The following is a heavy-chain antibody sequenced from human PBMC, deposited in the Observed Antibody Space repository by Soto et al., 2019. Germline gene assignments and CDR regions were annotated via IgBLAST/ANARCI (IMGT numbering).Heavy chain of an antibody. Sequence: ASVKVSCKASGYTFFTYGITWVRQAPGQGLEWMGWISTYDGNTDYAQKLQGRVTMTTDTSTRTAYMELRSLRSDDTAVYYCARKYSSSSCFDHWGQGTLVTVSS. CDR1: GYTFFTYG. V-gene: IGHV1-18*01. J-gene: IGHJ5*02. CDR2: ISTYDGNT. CDR3: ARKYSSSSCFDH. D-gene: IGHD6-6*01.